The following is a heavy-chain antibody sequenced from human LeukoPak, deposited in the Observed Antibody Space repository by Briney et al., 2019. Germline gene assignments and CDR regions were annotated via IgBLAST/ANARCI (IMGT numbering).Heavy chain of an antibody. Sequence: SETLSLTCTVSGGSISNYYWSWIRQPPGRGLEWIGYINYSGSTNYNPSLKTRITISVDTSKNQFSLKLSSVTAADTAVYYCARGAVAGTLYNWFDPWGQGTLVTVSS. CDR2: INYSGST. CDR3: ARGAVAGTLYNWFDP. J-gene: IGHJ5*02. D-gene: IGHD6-19*01. V-gene: IGHV4-59*01. CDR1: GGSISNYY.